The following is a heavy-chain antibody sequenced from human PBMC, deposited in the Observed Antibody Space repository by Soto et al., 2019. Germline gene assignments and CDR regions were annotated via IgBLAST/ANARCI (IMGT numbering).Heavy chain of an antibody. CDR2: IYWDDDK. CDR1: GFSLSTSGVG. D-gene: IGHD6-6*01. V-gene: IGHV2-5*02. CDR3: AHSRPPRLLDY. Sequence: QITLKESGPTLVKPTQTLTLTCTFSGFSLSTSGVGVGWIRQPPGKALEWLALIYWDDDKRYKPSLNSRLTITNDTSKNQVVLTMTNMDPVDTATYYCAHSRPPRLLDYWGQGTLVTVSS. J-gene: IGHJ4*02.